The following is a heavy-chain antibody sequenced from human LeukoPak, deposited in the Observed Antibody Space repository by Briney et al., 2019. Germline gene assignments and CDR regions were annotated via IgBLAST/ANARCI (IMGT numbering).Heavy chain of an antibody. CDR1: GYTFTTYG. CDR2: ISAYNGDT. J-gene: IGHJ5*02. Sequence: ASVRISCKASGYTFTTYGITWVRQAPGQGLEWMGWISAYNGDTSYAQNLQDRVTMATDTSTSTAYMELRILISDDTAVYYCARALRIAADWFDPWGQGTLVTVSS. D-gene: IGHD6-13*01. CDR3: ARALRIAADWFDP. V-gene: IGHV1-18*01.